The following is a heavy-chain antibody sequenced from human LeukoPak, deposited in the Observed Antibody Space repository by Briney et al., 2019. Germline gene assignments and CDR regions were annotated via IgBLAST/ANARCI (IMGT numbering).Heavy chain of an antibody. Sequence: PGGSLRLSCAASGLTVSSNYMSWVRQAPGKGLEWVSIIYDGGSTFYADSVKGRFTISRDNSKNTLFLQMNSLRAEDTAIYYCARLQFRVALDYWGQGTLVTVSS. V-gene: IGHV3-53*01. J-gene: IGHJ4*02. CDR3: ARLQFRVALDY. CDR2: IYDGGST. CDR1: GLTVSSNY. D-gene: IGHD3-3*01.